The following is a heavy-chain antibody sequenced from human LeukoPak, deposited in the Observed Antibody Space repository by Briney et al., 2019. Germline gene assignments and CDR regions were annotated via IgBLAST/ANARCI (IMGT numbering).Heavy chain of an antibody. CDR3: ARDLTLGEAGYYYYYGMDV. Sequence: ASVKVSCKASGYTFTSYAMHWVRQAPGQRLEWMGWINAGNGNTKYSQKFQGRVTITRDTSASTAYMELSSLRSEDTAVYYCARDLTLGEAGYYYYYGMDVRGQGTTVTVSS. CDR2: INAGNGNT. J-gene: IGHJ6*02. D-gene: IGHD3-10*01. CDR1: GYTFTSYA. V-gene: IGHV1-3*01.